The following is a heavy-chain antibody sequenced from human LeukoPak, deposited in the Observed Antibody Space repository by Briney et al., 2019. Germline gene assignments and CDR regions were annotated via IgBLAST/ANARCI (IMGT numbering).Heavy chain of an antibody. CDR1: GFTFRSYS. CDR3: ARDLADSSGWYFDY. J-gene: IGHJ4*02. V-gene: IGHV3-30-3*01. D-gene: IGHD6-19*01. Sequence: GRSLRLSCAASGFTFRSYSMHWVRQAPGKGLEWVALILNDGSNKYYADSVKGRFTISRDNSKNTLYLQMNSLRAEDTAVYYCARDLADSSGWYFDYWGQGTLVTVSS. CDR2: ILNDGSNK.